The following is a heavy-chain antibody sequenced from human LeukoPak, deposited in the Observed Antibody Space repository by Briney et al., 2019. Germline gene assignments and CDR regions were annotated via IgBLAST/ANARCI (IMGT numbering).Heavy chain of an antibody. CDR3: ARPSGRQRAFKYYFDY. CDR1: GYSISSGYY. D-gene: IGHD6-25*01. V-gene: IGHV4-38-2*02. J-gene: IGHJ4*02. CDR2: IYHSGST. Sequence: SETLSLTCTVSGYSISSGYYWGWIRQPPGKGLEWIGSIYHSGSTYYNPSLKSRVTISVDTSKNQFSLKLSSVTAADTAVYYCARPSGRQRAFKYYFDYWGQGTLVTVSS.